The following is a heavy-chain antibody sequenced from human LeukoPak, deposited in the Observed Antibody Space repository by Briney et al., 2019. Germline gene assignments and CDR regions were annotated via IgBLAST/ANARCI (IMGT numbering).Heavy chain of an antibody. CDR3: ARGEAFCDY. J-gene: IGHJ4*02. CDR2: IKEDGTKT. D-gene: IGHD3-3*02. V-gene: IGHV3-7*05. CDR1: GFSFSRYW. Sequence: GGSLRPSCAASGFSFSRYWMTWVRQAPGKGLEWVANIKEDGTKTYYVDSVKGRFTVSRDNAQNSLYLQMNSLTPEDTAVYFCARGEAFCDYWGQGALVTVSS.